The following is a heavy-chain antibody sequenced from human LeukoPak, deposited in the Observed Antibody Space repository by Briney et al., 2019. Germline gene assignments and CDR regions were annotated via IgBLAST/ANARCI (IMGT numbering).Heavy chain of an antibody. J-gene: IGHJ3*02. Sequence: GGSLRLSCAASGFTFSSYAMHWVRQAPGKGLEWVAVISYDGSNKYYADSVKGQFTISRDNSKNTLYLQMNSLRAEDTAVYYCAQPHGSGSSWVGVAFDIWGQGTMVTVSS. CDR2: ISYDGSNK. CDR3: AQPHGSGSSWVGVAFDI. V-gene: IGHV3-30-3*01. D-gene: IGHD3-10*01. CDR1: GFTFSSYA.